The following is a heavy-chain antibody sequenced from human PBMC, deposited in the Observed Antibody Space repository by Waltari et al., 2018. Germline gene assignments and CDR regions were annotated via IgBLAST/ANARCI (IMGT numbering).Heavy chain of an antibody. V-gene: IGHV4-4*02. CDR2: IHRSGRT. CDR3: ARDRGRGIYLDS. Sequence: QLQLQESGPGLVKPSGTLSLTCPVSGDSMSSTDWWSWVRQSPEKGLEWIGQIHRSGRTNYNPSLESRVTISIDTSNNQFSLKVTSTTAADTAVYYCARDRGRGIYLDSWGQGTLVTVSP. D-gene: IGHD2-15*01. J-gene: IGHJ4*02. CDR1: GDSMSSTDW.